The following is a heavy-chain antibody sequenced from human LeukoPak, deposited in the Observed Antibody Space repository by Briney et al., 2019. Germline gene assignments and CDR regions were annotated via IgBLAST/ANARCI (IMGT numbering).Heavy chain of an antibody. CDR3: ARDGAYYYGSDTLIDY. CDR1: GFTFSSYS. D-gene: IGHD3-10*01. Sequence: GGSLRLSCAASGFTFSSYSMNWVRQAPGKGLEWVASISSSSSYIYYADSVEGRFTISRDNAKNSLYLQMNSLRAEDTAVYYCARDGAYYYGSDTLIDYWGQGTLVTVSS. J-gene: IGHJ4*02. V-gene: IGHV3-21*01. CDR2: ISSSSSYI.